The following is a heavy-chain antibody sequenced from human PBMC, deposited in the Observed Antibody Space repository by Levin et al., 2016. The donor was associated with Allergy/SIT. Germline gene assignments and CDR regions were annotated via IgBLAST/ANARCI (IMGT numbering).Heavy chain of an antibody. D-gene: IGHD6-13*01. Sequence: WIRQPPGKGLEWIGYIYYSGSTNYNPSLKSRVTISVDTSKNQFSLKLSSVTAADTAVYYCARSSSSWYNWFDPGAREPWSPSPQ. CDR3: ARSSSSWYNWFDP. J-gene: IGHJ5*02. CDR2: IYYSGST. V-gene: IGHV4-59*01.